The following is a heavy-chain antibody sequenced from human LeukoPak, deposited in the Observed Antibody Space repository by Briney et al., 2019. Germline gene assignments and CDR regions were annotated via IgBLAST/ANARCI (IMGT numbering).Heavy chain of an antibody. J-gene: IGHJ4*02. CDR3: AGDYSNYEVEAN. CDR2: IYYSGST. D-gene: IGHD4-11*01. CDR1: GGSISSSSYY. Sequence: SETLSLTCTVSGGSISSSSYYWGWIRQPPGKGLEWIGSIYYSGSTYYNPSLKSRVTISVDTSKNQFSLKLSSVTAADTAVYYCAGDYSNYEVEANWGQGTLVTVSS. V-gene: IGHV4-39*02.